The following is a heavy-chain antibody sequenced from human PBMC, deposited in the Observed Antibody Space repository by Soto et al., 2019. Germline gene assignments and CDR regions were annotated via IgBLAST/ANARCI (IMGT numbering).Heavy chain of an antibody. CDR1: GGSISSYY. CDR2: IYYSGST. V-gene: IGHV4-59*01. D-gene: IGHD3-10*01. CDR3: ARDAIMGGSGSVYYYDGMDV. J-gene: IGHJ6*02. Sequence: QVQLQESGPGLVKPSETLSLTCTVSGGSISSYYWSWIRQPPGKGLEWIGYIYYSGSTNYNPSLKGRVTIAVETSKHQSSRNMSSVTAADTAVYYCARDAIMGGSGSVYYYDGMDVWGQGTTVTVSS.